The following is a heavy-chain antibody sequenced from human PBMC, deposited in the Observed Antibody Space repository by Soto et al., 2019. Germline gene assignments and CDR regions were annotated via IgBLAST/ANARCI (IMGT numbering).Heavy chain of an antibody. J-gene: IGHJ4*02. CDR3: ARDTSSSWYEGY. CDR1: GFTFSSYA. CDR2: ISYDGSNK. D-gene: IGHD6-13*01. V-gene: IGHV3-30-3*01. Sequence: GGSLRLSCAASGFTFSSYAMHWVRQAPGKGLEWVAVISYDGSNKYYADSVKGRFTISRDNSKNTLYLQMNSLRAEDTAVYYCARDTSSSWYEGYWGRGTLVTVSS.